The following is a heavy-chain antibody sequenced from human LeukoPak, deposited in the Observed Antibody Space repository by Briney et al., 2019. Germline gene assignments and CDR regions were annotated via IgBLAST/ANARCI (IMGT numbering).Heavy chain of an antibody. V-gene: IGHV3-48*03. D-gene: IGHD3-10*01. Sequence: PGGSIRLSCAASGFTFSSYEMNWVRQAPGKGLEWVAYISSSSSTIYYADSVKGRFTISRDNAKNSLYLQMNSLRADDTAVYFCARDLVVRGRWSWFDPWGQGTLVTVSS. CDR2: ISSSSSTI. J-gene: IGHJ5*02. CDR3: ARDLVVRGRWSWFDP. CDR1: GFTFSSYE.